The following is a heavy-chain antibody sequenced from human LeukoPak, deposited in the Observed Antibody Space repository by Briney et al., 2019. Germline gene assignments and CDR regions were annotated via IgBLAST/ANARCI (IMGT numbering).Heavy chain of an antibody. CDR3: ARDLTRRYSSSRPVYPFDY. CDR2: ISSSSSYI. V-gene: IGHV3-21*01. Sequence: GGSLRLSCAASGFTFSSYSMNWVRQAPGKGLEWVSSISSSSSYIYYADSVKGRFTISRDNAKNSLYLQMNSLRAEDTAVYYCARDLTRRYSSSRPVYPFDYWGQGTLVTVSS. J-gene: IGHJ4*02. D-gene: IGHD6-13*01. CDR1: GFTFSSYS.